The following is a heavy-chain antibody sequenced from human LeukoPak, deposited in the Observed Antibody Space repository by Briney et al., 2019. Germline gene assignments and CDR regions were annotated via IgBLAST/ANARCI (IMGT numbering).Heavy chain of an antibody. V-gene: IGHV3-9*01. CDR3: AKLIVPMTRGGFDV. D-gene: IGHD2/OR15-2a*01. CDR2: INYNSGVI. J-gene: IGHJ3*01. CDR1: GLNFDEYA. Sequence: GGSLRLSCAVYGLNFDEYAMHWVRQAPGKGLEWVSGINYNSGVIVYADSVRGRFTISRDNAKSSLYLQMDSLRSEDTAMYYCAKLIVPMTRGGFDVWGQGTMVTISS.